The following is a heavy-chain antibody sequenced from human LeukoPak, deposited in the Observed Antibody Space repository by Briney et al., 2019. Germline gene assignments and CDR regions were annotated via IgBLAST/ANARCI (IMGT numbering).Heavy chain of an antibody. CDR2: IYYSGST. D-gene: IGHD4-17*01. J-gene: IGHJ3*02. CDR1: GGSISSYY. V-gene: IGHV4-59*01. Sequence: SETLSLTCTVSGGSISSYYWSWIRQAPGKGLEWIGYIYYSGSTTYNPSIKSRVTISIDTSKNQFSLKLTSVTAADTALYYCARGANYGDYGLDAFDIWGQGTMVTVSS. CDR3: ARGANYGDYGLDAFDI.